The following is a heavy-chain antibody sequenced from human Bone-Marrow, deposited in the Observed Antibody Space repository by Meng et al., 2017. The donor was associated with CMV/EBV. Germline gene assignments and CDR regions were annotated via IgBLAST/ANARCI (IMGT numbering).Heavy chain of an antibody. D-gene: IGHD3-22*01. V-gene: IGHV3-21*01. J-gene: IGHJ4*02. CDR1: GFTFSSYS. CDR3: ARLPATNYYDNSGYYYYFDY. Sequence: GESLKISCAASGFTFSSYSMNWVRQAPGKGLEWVSSISSSSSYIYYADSVKGRFTISRDNAKNSLYLQMNSLRAEDTAVYYCARLPATNYYDNSGYYYYFDYWGQGTLVAVSS. CDR2: ISSSSSYI.